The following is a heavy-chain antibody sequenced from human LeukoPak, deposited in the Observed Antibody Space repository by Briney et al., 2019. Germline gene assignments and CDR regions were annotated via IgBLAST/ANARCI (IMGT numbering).Heavy chain of an antibody. CDR2: IYYSGST. J-gene: IGHJ4*02. Sequence: SETLSLTCTVSGGSISSYYWSWIRQPPGKGLEWIGYIYYSGSTNYNPSLKSRVTISVDTSKNQFSLKLSSVTAADTAVYYCARDYYGSGSLGGYWGQGTLVTVSS. V-gene: IGHV4-59*01. CDR1: GGSISSYY. CDR3: ARDYYGSGSLGGY. D-gene: IGHD3-10*01.